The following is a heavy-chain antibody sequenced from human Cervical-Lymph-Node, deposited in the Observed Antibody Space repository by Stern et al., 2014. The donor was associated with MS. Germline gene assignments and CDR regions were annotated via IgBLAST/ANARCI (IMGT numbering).Heavy chain of an antibody. CDR3: SRDASGDY. J-gene: IGHJ4*02. V-gene: IGHV3-72*01. Sequence: VQLVESGGGLVQPGGSLRLSCAASGFTFSDYYIDWVRQAPGKGLEWVGRSRNKAKSYTTDYAASVQGRFSSSRDDSKQSVYLQMNSLKTENTAVYYCSRDASGDYWAREPWSPSPQ. CDR2: SRNKAKSYTT. CDR1: GFTFSDYY.